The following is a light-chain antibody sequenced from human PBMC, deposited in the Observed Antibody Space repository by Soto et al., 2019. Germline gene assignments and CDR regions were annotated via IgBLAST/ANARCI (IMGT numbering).Light chain of an antibody. CDR1: SSNVGRNT. J-gene: IGLJ1*01. Sequence: QSVLTQPPSAFGTPGQRVTISCSGSSSNVGRNTVNWYQQFPGTAPKLLIYSYNQRPSGVPERFSASQSGTSASLDISGLQSEDEADYYCAAWDDGLHGSSVFGTGTKLTVL. CDR3: AAWDDGLHGSSV. V-gene: IGLV1-44*01. CDR2: SYN.